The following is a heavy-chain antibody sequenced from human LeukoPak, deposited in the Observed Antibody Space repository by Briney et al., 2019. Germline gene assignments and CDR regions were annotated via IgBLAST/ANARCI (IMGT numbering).Heavy chain of an antibody. Sequence: GGSLRLSCVASGFTFGGYWMHWVRQAPGKGPAWVSRISGDGGTYYADSVKGRFTISRDNAKNTLYLQMNSLRAEDTAVYYCARDLVSGSGSYGHWGQGTLVTVSS. CDR2: ISGDGGT. J-gene: IGHJ4*02. CDR3: ARDLVSGSGSYGH. V-gene: IGHV3-74*01. CDR1: GFTFGGYW. D-gene: IGHD3-10*01.